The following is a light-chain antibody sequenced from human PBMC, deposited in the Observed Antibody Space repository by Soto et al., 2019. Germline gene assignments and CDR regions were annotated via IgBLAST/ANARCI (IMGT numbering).Light chain of an antibody. CDR1: QSITTH. CDR2: TAS. V-gene: IGKV1-39*01. Sequence: IHMTQSPPTLSGTAGHRHTITCRASQSITTHLNRYQHKPGKAPKPPIYTASSLQSGVPSWFSGSGSGADFTLTISSLQPEDFATYYCQQSYTTPLTFGQGTKVDIK. J-gene: IGKJ1*01. CDR3: QQSYTTPLT.